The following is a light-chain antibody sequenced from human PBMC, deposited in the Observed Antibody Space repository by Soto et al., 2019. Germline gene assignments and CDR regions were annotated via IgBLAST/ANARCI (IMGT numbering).Light chain of an antibody. CDR3: SSYTNINTRACV. J-gene: IGLJ1*01. CDR1: GSDVGSYNL. CDR2: EGN. V-gene: IGLV2-14*02. Sequence: QSALTQPASVSGSPGQSITISCTGTGSDVGSYNLVSWYQQHPGKAPKLMVYEGNKRPSGVSNRFSGSKSGNTASLTISGLQAEDEAEYYCSSYTNINTRACVFGTGTKLTVL.